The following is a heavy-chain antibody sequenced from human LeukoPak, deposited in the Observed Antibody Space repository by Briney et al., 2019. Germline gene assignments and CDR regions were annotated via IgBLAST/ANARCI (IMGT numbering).Heavy chain of an antibody. CDR2: ISHTGST. V-gene: IGHV4-38-2*01. D-gene: IGHD2-2*01. CDR1: GYSISSGYY. J-gene: IGHJ3*02. CDR3: ARLCSSTSCYYSDAFDI. Sequence: SETLSLTCAVSGYSISSGYYWGWIRQPPGKGLEWIGNISHTGSTNYNPSLKSRVTISVDTSKNQFSLKLSSVTAADTAVYYCARLCSSTSCYYSDAFDIWGQGTMVTVSS.